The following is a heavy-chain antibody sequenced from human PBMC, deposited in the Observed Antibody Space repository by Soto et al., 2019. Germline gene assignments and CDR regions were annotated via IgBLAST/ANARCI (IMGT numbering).Heavy chain of an antibody. CDR1: GGSTSSYY. CDR3: ARDKITGLFDY. D-gene: IGHD2-8*02. CDR2: IYYSGST. Sequence: SETLSLTCTVAGGSTSSYYWSWIRQPPGKGLEWIGYIYYSGSTNYNPSLKSRVTISVDTSKNQFSLKLTSVTAADTAVYYCARDKITGLFDYWGQGTLVTVSS. V-gene: IGHV4-59*12. J-gene: IGHJ4*02.